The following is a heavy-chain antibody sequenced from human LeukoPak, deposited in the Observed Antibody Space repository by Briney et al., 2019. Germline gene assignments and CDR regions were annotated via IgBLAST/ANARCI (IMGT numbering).Heavy chain of an antibody. J-gene: IGHJ5*02. CDR2: INPNSGGT. Sequence: ASVKVSCKASGYTFTGYYMHWVRQAPGQGLEWMGWINPNSGGTNCAQKFQGRVTMTRDTSISTAYMELSRLRSDDTAVYYCARTLSRRIAVGYNWFDPWGQGTLVTVSS. CDR1: GYTFTGYY. D-gene: IGHD6-19*01. CDR3: ARTLSRRIAVGYNWFDP. V-gene: IGHV1-2*02.